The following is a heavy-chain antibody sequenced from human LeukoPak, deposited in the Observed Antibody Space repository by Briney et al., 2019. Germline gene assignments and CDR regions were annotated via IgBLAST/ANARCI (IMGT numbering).Heavy chain of an antibody. CDR1: GYTFTSYG. J-gene: IGHJ3*02. CDR3: ARSGRGGAFDI. D-gene: IGHD1-26*01. CDR2: ISTYNVHT. V-gene: IGHV1-18*01. Sequence: ASVKVSCKASGYTFTSYGISWVRQAPGQGLEWMGWISTYNVHTNYTQKFQGRLTLTTDPSTSTAYMKLRNLRSDDTAVYYCARSGRGGAFDIWGQGTMVTVSS.